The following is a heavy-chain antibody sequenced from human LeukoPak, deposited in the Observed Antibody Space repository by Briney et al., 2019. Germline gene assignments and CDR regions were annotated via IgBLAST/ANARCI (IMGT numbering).Heavy chain of an antibody. CDR3: ARAPGPGHSSGFVDA. D-gene: IGHD6-25*01. J-gene: IGHJ5*02. V-gene: IGHV1-46*01. CDR1: GYMFPSHY. Sequence: ASVNVSCKASGYMFPSHYVHWLRQAPGQGLEWMAIIDGSRGDSRFAQKFQGRFTTTRDASTSTVYMELRRLRSEDTALYFCARAPGPGHSSGFVDAWRQGTLLTVSS. CDR2: IDGSRGDS.